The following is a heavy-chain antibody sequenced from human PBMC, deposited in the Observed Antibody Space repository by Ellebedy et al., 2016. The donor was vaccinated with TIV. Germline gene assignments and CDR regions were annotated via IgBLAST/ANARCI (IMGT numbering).Heavy chain of an antibody. J-gene: IGHJ6*02. V-gene: IGHV3-21*01. CDR2: ISSSSSYI. Sequence: GESLKISCAASGFTFSSYSMNWVRQAPGKGLEWISSISSSSSYIYYADSVKGRFTISGDNAKNSLYLQMSSLRAEDTDVYYCARGACMLLSCRSGYGMDVWGQGTTVTVSS. CDR3: ARGACMLLSCRSGYGMDV. D-gene: IGHD2-8*01. CDR1: GFTFSSYS.